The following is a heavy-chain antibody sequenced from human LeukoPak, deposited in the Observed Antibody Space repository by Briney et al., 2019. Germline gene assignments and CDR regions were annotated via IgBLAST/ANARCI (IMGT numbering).Heavy chain of an antibody. CDR3: ARYEEEDGYNAETLDY. CDR1: GGSISTNNF. D-gene: IGHD5-24*01. J-gene: IGHJ4*02. Sequence: SETLSLTCTVSGGSISTNNFWGWIRQPPGMGLEWIGTIHYGGTTYYNPSLKSRLTISMDASKNQFTLRLRSVTAADTAVYYCARYEEEDGYNAETLDYWGQGTLATVSS. CDR2: IHYGGTT. V-gene: IGHV4-39*01.